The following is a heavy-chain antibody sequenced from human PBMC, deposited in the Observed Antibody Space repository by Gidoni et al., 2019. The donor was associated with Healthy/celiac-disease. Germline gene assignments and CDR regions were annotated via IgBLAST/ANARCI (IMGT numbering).Heavy chain of an antibody. V-gene: IGHV1-18*01. D-gene: IGHD5-12*01. CDR3: ARDQNIEMATNTWEGAFDI. Sequence: QVPLVQSGAAVKKPGASVTVSCKASGYTFTSYGISWFRQAPGQGLEWMGWISAYNGNTNYAQKLQGRVTMTTDTSTSTAYMELRSLRSDDTAVYYCARDQNIEMATNTWEGAFDIWGQGTMVTVSS. CDR1: GYTFTSYG. J-gene: IGHJ3*02. CDR2: ISAYNGNT.